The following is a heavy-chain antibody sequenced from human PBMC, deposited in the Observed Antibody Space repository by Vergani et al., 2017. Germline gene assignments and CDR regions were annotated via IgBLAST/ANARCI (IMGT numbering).Heavy chain of an antibody. J-gene: IGHJ4*02. CDR2: IYTSGST. Sequence: QVQLQESGPGLVKPSQTLSLTCTVSGGSISSGSYYWSWIRQPAGKGLEWIGRIYTSGSTNYNPSLKSRVTISVDTSKNQFTLKLSSVTAADTAVYYCAKDRGGYGDALFYFDYWGQGTLVTVSS. CDR1: GGSISSGSYY. V-gene: IGHV4-61*02. D-gene: IGHD4-17*01. CDR3: AKDRGGYGDALFYFDY.